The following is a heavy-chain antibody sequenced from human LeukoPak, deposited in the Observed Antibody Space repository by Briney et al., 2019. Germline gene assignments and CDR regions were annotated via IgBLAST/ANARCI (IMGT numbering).Heavy chain of an antibody. V-gene: IGHV3-23*01. CDR2: ISGSGDST. J-gene: IGHJ4*02. CDR1: GFTFSSYW. CDR3: AKALGDWPTTLDY. D-gene: IGHD3-16*01. Sequence: PGGSLRLSCAASGFTFSSYWMSWVRQSPGKGLEWVSGISGSGDSTYYADSVKGRFTVSRDNSKNTLYLQMNSLTAADTAVYFCAKALGDWPTTLDYWGRGTLVTVSS.